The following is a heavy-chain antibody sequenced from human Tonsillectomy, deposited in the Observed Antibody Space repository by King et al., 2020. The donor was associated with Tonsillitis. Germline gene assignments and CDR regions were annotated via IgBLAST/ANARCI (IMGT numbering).Heavy chain of an antibody. D-gene: IGHD3-22*01. V-gene: IGHV1-69*04. Sequence: QLVQSGTEVKKPGSSVKVSCKASGGTFSSYAISWVRQAPGQGLEWMGRIIPILDIANYAQNFQGRVTITADKSTATAYIELSSLSSEDTGVYYCANRNTRPYYRSPYYVQYFQNWGQGTLITVSS. CDR2: IIPILDIA. J-gene: IGHJ1*01. CDR3: ANRNTRPYYRSPYYVQYFQN. CDR1: GGTFSSYA.